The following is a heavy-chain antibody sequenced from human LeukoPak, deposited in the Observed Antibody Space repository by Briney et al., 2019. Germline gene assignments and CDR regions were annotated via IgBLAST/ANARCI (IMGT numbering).Heavy chain of an antibody. J-gene: IGHJ4*02. CDR3: ASGHGDPRF. D-gene: IGHD4-17*01. V-gene: IGHV4-34*01. Sequence: SETLSLTGAVYGVSFSGYYWSWIRQPPGKGLEWIGEINHSGSTNYNPSLKSRVTISVDTSKNQFSLKLSSVTAADTAVYYCASGHGDPRFWGQGTLVTVSS. CDR1: GVSFSGYY. CDR2: INHSGST.